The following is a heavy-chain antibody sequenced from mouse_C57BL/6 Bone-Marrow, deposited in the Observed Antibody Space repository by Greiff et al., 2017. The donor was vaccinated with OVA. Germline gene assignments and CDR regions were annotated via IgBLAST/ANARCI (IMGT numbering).Heavy chain of an antibody. V-gene: IGHV1-80*01. CDR3: AIRSRFGLRFAY. CDR1: GYAFSSYW. Sequence: QVQLKESGAELVKPGASVKISCKASGYAFSSYWMNWVKQRPGKGLEWIGQIYPGDGDTNYNGKFKGKATLTADKSSSTAYMQLSSLTSEDSAVYCCAIRSRFGLRFAYWGQGTLVTVSA. D-gene: IGHD1-1*01. CDR2: IYPGDGDT. J-gene: IGHJ3*01.